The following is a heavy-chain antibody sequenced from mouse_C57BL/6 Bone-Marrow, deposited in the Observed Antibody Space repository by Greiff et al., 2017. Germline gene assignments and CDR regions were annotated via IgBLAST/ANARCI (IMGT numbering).Heavy chain of an antibody. CDR2: ISDGGSYT. Sequence: EVNVVESGGGLVKPGGSLKLSCAASGFTFSSYAMSWVRQTPEKRLEWVATISDGGSYTYYPDNVKGRVTISRDNAKNNPYLQMSHLKSEDTAMYYCAREINTVRGDYWGQGTTLTVSA. V-gene: IGHV5-4*03. CDR1: GFTFSSYA. D-gene: IGHD1-1*01. J-gene: IGHJ2*01. CDR3: AREINTVRGDY.